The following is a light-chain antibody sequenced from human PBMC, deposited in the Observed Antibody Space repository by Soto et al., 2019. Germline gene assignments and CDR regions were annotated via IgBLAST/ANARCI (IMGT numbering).Light chain of an antibody. V-gene: IGLV2-14*01. CDR1: SSDVGGYNH. CDR3: SSYTSSSTYV. CDR2: EVS. Sequence: QSVLTQPASVSGPPGQSITISCTGTSSDVGGYNHVSWYQQHPGKAPKLMIYEVSNRPSGVSNRFSGSKSGNTASLTISGLQAEDEADYYCSSYTSSSTYVFGTGTKVTVL. J-gene: IGLJ1*01.